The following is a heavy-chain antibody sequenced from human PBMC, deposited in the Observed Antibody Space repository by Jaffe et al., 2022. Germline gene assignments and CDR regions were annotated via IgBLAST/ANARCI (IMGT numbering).Heavy chain of an antibody. CDR2: INHSGST. Sequence: QVQLQQWGAGLLKPSETLSLTCAVYGGSFSGYYWSWIRQPPGKGLEWIGEINHSGSTNYNPSLKSRVTISVDTSKNQFSLKLSSVTAADTAVYYCARAISLPQPYSSGAFDIWGQGTMVTVSS. V-gene: IGHV4-34*01. CDR1: GGSFSGYY. D-gene: IGHD6-19*01. CDR3: ARAISLPQPYSSGAFDI. J-gene: IGHJ3*02.